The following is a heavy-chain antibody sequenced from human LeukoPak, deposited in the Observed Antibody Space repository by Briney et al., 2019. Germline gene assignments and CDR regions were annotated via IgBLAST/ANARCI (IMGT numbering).Heavy chain of an antibody. D-gene: IGHD5-12*01. Sequence: SETLSLTCTVSGVYISSYYWSWIRQPPGKGLEWIGHIYYSGSTNPNYNPSLKRRVTISVDTSKNQFSLKLSSVTAADTAVYYCARIRGGSGYDDYWGQGTLVTVSS. CDR1: GVYISSYY. V-gene: IGHV4-59*08. J-gene: IGHJ4*02. CDR3: ARIRGGSGYDDY. CDR2: IYYSGSTNP.